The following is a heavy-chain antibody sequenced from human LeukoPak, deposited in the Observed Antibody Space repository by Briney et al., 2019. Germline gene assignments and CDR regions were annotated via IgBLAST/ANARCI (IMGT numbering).Heavy chain of an antibody. D-gene: IGHD1-7*01. CDR1: GFTSSTYD. Sequence: GGSLRLSCAASGFTSSTYDIHWVRQARGKGLEWVSSIGTAGDTYYAGSVRGRFTISRENVKNAFYLQMNSLRPGDTAVYYCARGPVVGITGTKGYFGSWGQGTLVTVSS. V-gene: IGHV3-13*01. J-gene: IGHJ4*02. CDR2: IGTAGDT. CDR3: ARGPVVGITGTKGYFGS.